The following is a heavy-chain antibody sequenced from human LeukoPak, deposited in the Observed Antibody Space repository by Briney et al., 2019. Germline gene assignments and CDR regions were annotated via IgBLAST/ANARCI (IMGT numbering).Heavy chain of an antibody. Sequence: GRSLRLSCTASGFTFSNYGMHWVRQAPGKGLEWVAFISDDGNKKHHADSVKGRFTISRDNSRNMLYLQMNSLRAEDTAVYFCAKKLLNYFDYWGQGTLVTVSS. D-gene: IGHD1-26*01. CDR1: GFTFSNYG. J-gene: IGHJ4*02. V-gene: IGHV3-30*18. CDR3: AKKLLNYFDY. CDR2: ISDDGNKK.